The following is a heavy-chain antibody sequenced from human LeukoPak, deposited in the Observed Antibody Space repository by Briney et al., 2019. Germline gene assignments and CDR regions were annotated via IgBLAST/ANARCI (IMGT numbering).Heavy chain of an antibody. D-gene: IGHD6-19*01. CDR3: ARAVGGWDNWFDP. J-gene: IGHJ5*02. Sequence: SETLSLTCAVYGGSFSGYYWSWIRQPPGKGLEWIGEINHSGSTNYNPSLKSRVTISVDTSKNQFSLKLSSVTAADTAVYYCARAVGGWDNWFDPWGQGTLVTVSS. CDR1: GGSFSGYY. V-gene: IGHV4-34*01. CDR2: INHSGST.